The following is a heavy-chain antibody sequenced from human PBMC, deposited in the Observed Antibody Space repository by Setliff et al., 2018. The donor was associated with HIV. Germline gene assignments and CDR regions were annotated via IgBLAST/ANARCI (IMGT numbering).Heavy chain of an antibody. CDR1: GFSFSSYG. J-gene: IGHJ6*02. Sequence: PGGSLRLSCAASGFSFSSYGMHWVRQAPGKGLECVAVIWYDGSNKYYADSVKGRFTISRDNSKNTLYLQMNSLRAEDTAVYYCTAMGVEVVSYYYGMDVWGQGTTVTVSS. CDR2: IWYDGSNK. CDR3: TAMGVEVVSYYYGMDV. D-gene: IGHD2-2*01. V-gene: IGHV3-33*01.